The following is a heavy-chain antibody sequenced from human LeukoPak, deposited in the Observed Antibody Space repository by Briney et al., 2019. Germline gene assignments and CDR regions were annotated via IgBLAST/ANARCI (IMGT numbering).Heavy chain of an antibody. Sequence: PSETLSLTCTVSGGSISSYYWSWIRQPPGKGLEWIGYVYYSGSTNYNPSLKSRVTISVDTSKNQFSLKLSSVTAADTAVYYCARVVWFGGSDWHFDLWGRGTLVTVSS. CDR1: GGSISSYY. J-gene: IGHJ2*01. CDR3: ARVVWFGGSDWHFDL. V-gene: IGHV4-59*01. CDR2: VYYSGST. D-gene: IGHD3-10*01.